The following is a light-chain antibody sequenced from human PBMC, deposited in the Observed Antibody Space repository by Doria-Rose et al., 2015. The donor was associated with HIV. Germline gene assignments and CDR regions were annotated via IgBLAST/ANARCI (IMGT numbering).Light chain of an antibody. Sequence: QSPGTLSLSPGERATLSCRASQSFSSTYLAWYQQKPGQAPSLLIYDGSTRATGIPDRFSDSGSGTDFTLSINRLEPEDFALYYCHQYGTSWTFGQGTKVEI. J-gene: IGKJ1*01. CDR3: HQYGTSWT. V-gene: IGKV3-20*01. CDR2: DGS. CDR1: QSFSSTY.